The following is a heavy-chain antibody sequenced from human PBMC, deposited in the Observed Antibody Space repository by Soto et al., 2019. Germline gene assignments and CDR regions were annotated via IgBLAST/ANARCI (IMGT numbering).Heavy chain of an antibody. CDR2: TYHGSKWST. CDR1: GGSGASNSAA. J-gene: IGHJ3*01. CDR3: ARGWLRTGFAT. Sequence: SQTLSLTCAISGGSGASNSAAWIWIRQCPSRGREWLGRTYHGSKWSTDYAVTVKSRISVNTDTSRNQFSLQLSSVTPEDTGVSYCARGWLRTGFATWGKGTMVPVSS. D-gene: IGHD2-8*02. V-gene: IGHV6-1*01.